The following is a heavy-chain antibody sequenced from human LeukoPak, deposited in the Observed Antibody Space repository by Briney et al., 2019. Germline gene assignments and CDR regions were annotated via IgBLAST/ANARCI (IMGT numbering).Heavy chain of an antibody. Sequence: PGGSLRLSCAASGSTFSSYAMSWVRQAPGKGLEWVSGISGSGGSTYYADSVKGRFTISRDNSKSTLFLRMNSLRGEDTALYYCAKAVNFDWLPNDYWGQGTLVTVSS. CDR3: AKAVNFDWLPNDY. J-gene: IGHJ4*02. CDR1: GSTFSSYA. CDR2: ISGSGGST. D-gene: IGHD3-9*01. V-gene: IGHV3-23*01.